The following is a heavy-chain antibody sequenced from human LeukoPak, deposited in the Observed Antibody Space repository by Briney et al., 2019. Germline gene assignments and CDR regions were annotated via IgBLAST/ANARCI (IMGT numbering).Heavy chain of an antibody. CDR2: IYFTGSS. Sequence: SETLSLTCTVSGGSISSSSYYWGWIRQPPGKELEWIGSIYFTGSSYYNPSLKSRVTISVDTSKNQFSLKVRSVTAADTAVYYCERQPAQSGWSNWGQGTLVTVSS. J-gene: IGHJ4*02. CDR3: ERQPAQSGWSN. CDR1: GGSISSSSYY. V-gene: IGHV4-39*01. D-gene: IGHD6-19*01.